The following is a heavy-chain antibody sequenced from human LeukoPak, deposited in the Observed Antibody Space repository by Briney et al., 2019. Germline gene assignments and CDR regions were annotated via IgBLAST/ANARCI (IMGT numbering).Heavy chain of an antibody. J-gene: IGHJ4*02. CDR1: GFTFRSFY. V-gene: IGHV3-7*01. Sequence: GGSLRLSCAASGFTFRSFYMSWVRQAPGKGLEWVAKVNEDGRQIYYADSVKGRFTISRDNAKNSVHLQMNNPRVEDTAVYYCAKDEVGGHFEYWGQGILVTVSS. CDR3: AKDEVGGHFEY. CDR2: VNEDGRQI.